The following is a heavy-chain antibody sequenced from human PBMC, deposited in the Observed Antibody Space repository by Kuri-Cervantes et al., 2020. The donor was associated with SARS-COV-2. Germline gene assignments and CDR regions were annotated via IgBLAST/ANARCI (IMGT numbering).Heavy chain of an antibody. CDR2: INPNSGGT. J-gene: IGHJ6*03. D-gene: IGHD3-3*01. CDR1: GYTFTGYY. Sequence: ASVKVSCKASGYTFTGYYMHWVRQAPGQGLEWMGWINPNSGGTNYAQKFQGRVTMTRDTSISTAYMELSRLRSDDTAVYYCARDRRVVIGGGGLAGYMDVWGKGTTVTVSS. V-gene: IGHV1-2*02. CDR3: ARDRRVVIGGGGLAGYMDV.